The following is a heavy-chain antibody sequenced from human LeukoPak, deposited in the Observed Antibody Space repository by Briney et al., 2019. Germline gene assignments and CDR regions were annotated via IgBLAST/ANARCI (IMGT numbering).Heavy chain of an antibody. V-gene: IGHV3-48*01. Sequence: PGGSLRLSCAASGFTLSNYGMNWVRQAPGKGLEWVSYISSSSSSIYYTDSVKGRFTISRDNAKNSVYLQMNSLRAEDTAVYYCARMAYGSGNSDYRGRGTLVTVSS. D-gene: IGHD3-10*01. CDR2: ISSSSSSI. CDR1: GFTLSNYG. CDR3: ARMAYGSGNSDY. J-gene: IGHJ4*02.